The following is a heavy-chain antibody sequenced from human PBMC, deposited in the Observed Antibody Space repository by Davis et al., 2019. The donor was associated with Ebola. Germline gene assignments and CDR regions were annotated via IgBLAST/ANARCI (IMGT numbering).Heavy chain of an antibody. D-gene: IGHD6-19*01. CDR2: IKQDASEK. V-gene: IGHV3-7*01. CDR3: VREGKQWLVSL. CDR1: GFTFSSYW. Sequence: GESLKISCAASGFTFSSYWMSWVRQAPGKGLEWAANIKQDASEKYYVDSVKGRYIISRDNAKTSVFLQMNGLRAEDTGIYYCVREGKQWLVSLWGQGTLVTVSS. J-gene: IGHJ4*02.